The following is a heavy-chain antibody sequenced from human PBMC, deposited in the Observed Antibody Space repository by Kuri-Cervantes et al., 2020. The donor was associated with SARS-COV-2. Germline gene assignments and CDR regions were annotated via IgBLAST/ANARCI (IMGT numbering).Heavy chain of an antibody. CDR1: GGSFSGYY. CDR2: INHSGST. J-gene: IGHJ4*02. Sequence: GSLRLSCAVYGGSFSGYYWSWTRQPPGKGVEWIGEINHSGSTNYNPSLKSRVTISVDTSKNQFSLKLSSVTAADTAVYYCARVGPSSSYNYFDYWGQGTLVTVSS. D-gene: IGHD6-13*01. CDR3: ARVGPSSSYNYFDY. V-gene: IGHV4-34*01.